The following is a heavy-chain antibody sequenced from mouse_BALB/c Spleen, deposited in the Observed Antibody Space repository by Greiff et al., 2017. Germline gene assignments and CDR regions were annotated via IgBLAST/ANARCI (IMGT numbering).Heavy chain of an antibody. Sequence: EVKLMESGPGLVKPSQSLSLTCTVTGYSITSDYAWNWIRQFPGNKLEWMGYISYSGSTSYNPSLKSRISITRDTSKNQFFLQLNSVTTEDTATYYCARRDYDAMDYWGQGTSVTVSS. CDR1: GYSITSDYA. CDR3: ARRDYDAMDY. J-gene: IGHJ4*01. CDR2: ISYSGST. V-gene: IGHV3-2*02.